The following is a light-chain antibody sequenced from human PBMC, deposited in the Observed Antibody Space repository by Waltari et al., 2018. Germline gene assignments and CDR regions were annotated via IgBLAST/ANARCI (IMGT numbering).Light chain of an antibody. J-gene: IGLJ2*01. CDR3: CSYAGSSTHVV. CDR1: SSAVGSYNL. CDR2: EVS. Sequence: QSALTHPASVPGSPGQSITISCTGPSSAVGSYNLISWYQQHPGKAPKLMIYEVSKRPSGVSNRFSGSKSGNTASLTISGLQAEDEADYYCCSYAGSSTHVVFGGGTKLTVL. V-gene: IGLV2-23*02.